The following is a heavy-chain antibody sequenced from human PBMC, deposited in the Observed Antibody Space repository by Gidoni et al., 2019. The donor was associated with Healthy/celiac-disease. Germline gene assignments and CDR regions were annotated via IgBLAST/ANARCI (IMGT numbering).Heavy chain of an antibody. D-gene: IGHD3-16*01. CDR2: ISNSGGST. J-gene: IGHJ4*02. CDR3: AKVWHLSNFFDY. V-gene: IGHV3-23*01. CDR1: GFTFSSYA. Sequence: EVQLLESGGGLVQPGGSLRLSCAASGFTFSSYAMSWVRQAPGKGLEWVSAISNSGGSTYYADSVKGRFTISRDNSKNTLYLQMNSLRAEDTAVYYCAKVWHLSNFFDYWGQGTLVTVSS.